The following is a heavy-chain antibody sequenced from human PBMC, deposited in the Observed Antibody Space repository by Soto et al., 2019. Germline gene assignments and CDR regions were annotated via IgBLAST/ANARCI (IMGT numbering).Heavy chain of an antibody. J-gene: IGHJ4*02. CDR2: INHSGST. V-gene: IGHV4-34*01. Sequence: QVQLQQRGAGLLKPSETLSLTCAVYGGSFSGYYWSWIHQPPGKGLEWIGEINHSGSTNYNPSLTSGVSISVDTSKNQFSLKLSSVNAAYTAVYYCARDGDSSGYYFPFDYWGQGALVTVSS. D-gene: IGHD3-22*01. CDR1: GGSFSGYY. CDR3: ARDGDSSGYYFPFDY.